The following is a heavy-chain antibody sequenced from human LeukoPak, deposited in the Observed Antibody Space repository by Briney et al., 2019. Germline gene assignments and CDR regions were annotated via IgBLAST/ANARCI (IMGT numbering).Heavy chain of an antibody. Sequence: SGGSLRLSCAASGFTFSSYWMHWVRQTPGRGLVWVSHVNSDGSSTSYADSVKGRFTISRDNAKNSLYLQMNSLRAEDTAVYYCARDRDWYSFDSWGQGTLVTVSS. CDR2: VNSDGSST. V-gene: IGHV3-74*01. CDR1: GFTFSSYW. D-gene: IGHD6-19*01. CDR3: ARDRDWYSFDS. J-gene: IGHJ4*02.